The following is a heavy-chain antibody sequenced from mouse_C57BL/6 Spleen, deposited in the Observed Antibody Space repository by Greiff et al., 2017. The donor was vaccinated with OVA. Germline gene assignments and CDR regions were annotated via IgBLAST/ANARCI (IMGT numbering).Heavy chain of an antibody. CDR1: GYTFTSYW. D-gene: IGHD2-2*01. J-gene: IGHJ4*01. V-gene: IGHV1-64*01. CDR3: ARGYYGYDRGYYAMDY. CDR2: IHPNSGST. Sequence: LQQPGAELVKPGASVKLSCKASGYTFTSYWMHWVKQRPGQGLEWIGMIHPNSGSTNYNEKFKSKATLTVDKSSSTAYMQLSSLTSEDSAVYYCARGYYGYDRGYYAMDYWGQGTSVTVSS.